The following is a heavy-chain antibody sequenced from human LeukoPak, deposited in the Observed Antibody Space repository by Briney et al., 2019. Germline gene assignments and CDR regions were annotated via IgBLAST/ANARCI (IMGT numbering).Heavy chain of an antibody. CDR3: AELGITMIGGV. CDR1: GFTFSSYN. Sequence: GSLRLSCAASGFTFSSYNMNWVRQAPGKGLEWVSSITPSSSFIYYAHSVKGRFTISRDYAKNSLYLQMNSLRAEDTAVYYCAELGITMIGGVWGKGTTVTISS. CDR2: ITPSSSFI. D-gene: IGHD3-10*02. J-gene: IGHJ6*04. V-gene: IGHV3-21*01.